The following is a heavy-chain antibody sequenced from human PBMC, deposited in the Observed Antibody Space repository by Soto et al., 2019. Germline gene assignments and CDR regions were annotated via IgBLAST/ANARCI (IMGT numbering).Heavy chain of an antibody. CDR2: INHSGST. CDR1: FTSYY. Sequence: FTSYYVHWVRQAPGHGLEWIGEINHSGSTNYNPSLKSRVTISVDTSKNQFSLKLSSVTAADTAVYYCARAYYYGSGSYTHWGQGTLVTVSS. J-gene: IGHJ4*02. D-gene: IGHD3-10*01. V-gene: IGHV4-34*01. CDR3: ARAYYYGSGSYTH.